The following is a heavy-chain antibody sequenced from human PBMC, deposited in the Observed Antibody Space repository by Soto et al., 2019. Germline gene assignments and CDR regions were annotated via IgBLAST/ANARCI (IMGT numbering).Heavy chain of an antibody. V-gene: IGHV1-18*01. Sequence: VKVFCNAAGYTNTSNGISHLLLLPEERGERMGSIRAYNGTTNYAHKHQGRVTMTTDTSTSTAHMELRSMRSDATAVYYSAREGAGSGSYFSDGRYGMDVWGQGTTVTGSS. CDR2: IRAYNGTT. D-gene: IGHD3-10*01. CDR3: AREGAGSGSYFSDGRYGMDV. J-gene: IGHJ6*02. CDR1: GYTNTSNG.